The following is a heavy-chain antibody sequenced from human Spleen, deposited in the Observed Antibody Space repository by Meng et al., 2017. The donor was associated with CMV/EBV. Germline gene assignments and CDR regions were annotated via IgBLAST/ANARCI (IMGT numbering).Heavy chain of an antibody. J-gene: IGHJ3*02. CDR2: IKQDGSEK. CDR1: GFTFSSYW. V-gene: IGHV3-7*01. D-gene: IGHD1-26*01. CDR3: TRVPKWELRSAFDI. Sequence: GESLKISCAASGFTFSSYWMSWVRQAPGKGLEWVANIKQDGSEKYYVDSVKGRFTISRDNAKNSLYLQMNSLRAEDTAVYYCTRVPKWELRSAFDIWGQGAMVTVSS.